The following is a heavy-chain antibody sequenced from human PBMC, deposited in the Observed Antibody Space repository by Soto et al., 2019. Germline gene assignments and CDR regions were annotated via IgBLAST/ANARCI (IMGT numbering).Heavy chain of an antibody. CDR1: GGSFSSYV. CDR2: IIPVSNAA. D-gene: IGHD3-22*01. CDR3: AQETYSFHSRDYQWSDP. V-gene: IGHV1-69*06. Sequence: SVKVSCKASGGSFSSYVISWIRQAPGQGLEWMGGIIPVSNAANYAQRFQDRVTMSVDKSTSTAYMELRSLRSEDTAIYYCAQETYSFHSRDYQWSDPWGQGTLLTVSS. J-gene: IGHJ5*02.